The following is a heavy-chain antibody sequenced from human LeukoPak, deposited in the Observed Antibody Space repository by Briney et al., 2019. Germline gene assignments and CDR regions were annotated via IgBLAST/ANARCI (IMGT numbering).Heavy chain of an antibody. J-gene: IGHJ6*03. V-gene: IGHV3-30*18. CDR1: GFTFSSYG. CDR2: ISYDGSNK. CDR3: AKDSDVSGVWLRRYYYYYYMDV. Sequence: GGSLRLSCAASGFTFSSYGMHWVRQAPGKGLEWVAVISYDGSNKYYADSVKGRFTISRDNSKNTLYLQMNSLRAEDTAVYYCAKDSDVSGVWLRRYYYYYYMDVWGKGTTVTVSS. D-gene: IGHD5-12*01.